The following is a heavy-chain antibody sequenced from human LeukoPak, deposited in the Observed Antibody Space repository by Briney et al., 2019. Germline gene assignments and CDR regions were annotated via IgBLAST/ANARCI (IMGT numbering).Heavy chain of an antibody. J-gene: IGHJ4*02. CDR1: GFTFSSYA. CDR2: IISSGGST. Sequence: GGSLRLSCATSGFTFSSYAMSWVRQAPGKGLEWVSSIISSGGSTYSADSVKGRFTISRDNSKNTVYLQMNSLRPEDMAVYYCAKEIFSGLLYIDYWGQGTLVTVSS. CDR3: AKEIFSGLLYIDY. V-gene: IGHV3-23*01. D-gene: IGHD5-12*01.